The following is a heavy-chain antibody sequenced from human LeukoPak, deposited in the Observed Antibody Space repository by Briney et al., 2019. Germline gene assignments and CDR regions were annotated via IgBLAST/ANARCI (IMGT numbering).Heavy chain of an antibody. V-gene: IGHV4-34*01. J-gene: IGHJ1*01. D-gene: IGHD3-3*01. CDR3: ALTYYDFWSGYAHIGYFQH. CDR1: GDSLSSYS. CDR2: INHSGST. Sequence: SETLSLTCTFSGDSLSSYSWDWIRQPPGKGLEWIGEINHSGSTNYNPSLKSRVTISVDTSKNQFSLKLSSVTAADTAVYYCALTYYDFWSGYAHIGYFQHWGQGTLVTVSS.